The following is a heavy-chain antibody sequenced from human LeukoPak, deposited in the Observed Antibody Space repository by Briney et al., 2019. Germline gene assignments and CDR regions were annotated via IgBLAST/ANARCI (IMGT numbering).Heavy chain of an antibody. CDR1: GGSISSYY. V-gene: IGHV4-59*08. Sequence: QPSETLSLTCTVSGGSISSYYWSWIRQPPGKGLEWIGYIYYSGSTNYNPSLKSRVTISVDTSKNQFSLKLSSVTAADTAVYYCARGPRYNWNFYYFDYWGQGTLATVSS. J-gene: IGHJ4*02. CDR3: ARGPRYNWNFYYFDY. CDR2: IYYSGST. D-gene: IGHD1-7*01.